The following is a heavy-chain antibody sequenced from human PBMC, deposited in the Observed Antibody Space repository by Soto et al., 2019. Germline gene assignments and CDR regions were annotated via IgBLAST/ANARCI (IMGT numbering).Heavy chain of an antibody. CDR3: ARPLTYYDSRGYYGY. J-gene: IGHJ4*02. CDR2: IWYDGSNK. Sequence: GGSLRLSCAASGFTFSSYGMHWVRQAPGKGLEWVAVIWYDGSNKYYADSVKGRFTISRDNSKNTLYLQMNSLRAEDTAVYYCARPLTYYDSRGYYGYWGQGTLVTVSS. CDR1: GFTFSSYG. V-gene: IGHV3-33*01. D-gene: IGHD3-22*01.